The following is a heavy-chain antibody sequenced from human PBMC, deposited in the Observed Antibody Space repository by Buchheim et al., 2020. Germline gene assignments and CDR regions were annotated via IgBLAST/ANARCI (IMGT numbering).Heavy chain of an antibody. CDR3: ARDGSQLWYYGFDY. D-gene: IGHD5-18*01. J-gene: IGHJ4*02. CDR2: IWHDGTKQ. Sequence: QVQLVESGGGVVQPGTSLRLSCAASGFTFSSYGMHWVRQAPGKGLEWVAGIWHDGTKQYYADYVKGRFTISRDNSKNTLLLQMNSLRAEDTAVYYCARDGSQLWYYGFDYWGQGTL. CDR1: GFTFSSYG. V-gene: IGHV3-33*01.